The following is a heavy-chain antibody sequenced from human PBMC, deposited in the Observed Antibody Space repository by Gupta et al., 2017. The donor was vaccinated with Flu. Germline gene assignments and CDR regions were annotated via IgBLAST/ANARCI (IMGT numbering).Heavy chain of an antibody. CDR3: AKDTSRGYGGNWENGYNWFDP. Sequence: RQAPGKGLEWVSAISGSGGSTYYADSVKGRFTISRDNSKNTLYLQMNSLRAEDTAVYYCAKDTSRGYGGNWENGYNWFDPWGQGTLVTVSS. CDR2: ISGSGGST. V-gene: IGHV3-23*01. J-gene: IGHJ5*02. D-gene: IGHD2-15*01.